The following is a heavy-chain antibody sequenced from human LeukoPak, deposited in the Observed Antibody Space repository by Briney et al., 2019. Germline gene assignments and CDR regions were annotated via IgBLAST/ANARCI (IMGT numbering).Heavy chain of an antibody. V-gene: IGHV1-2*02. CDR2: INPNSGGT. J-gene: IGHJ5*02. CDR3: ARDWSMVRGALLYNWFDP. D-gene: IGHD3-10*01. CDR1: GYTFTGYY. Sequence: EASVKVSCKASGYTFTGYYMHWVRQAPGQGLEWMGWINPNSGGTNYAQKFQGRVTMTRDTSISTAYMELSRLRSDDTAVYYCARDWSMVRGALLYNWFDPWGQGTLVTVSS.